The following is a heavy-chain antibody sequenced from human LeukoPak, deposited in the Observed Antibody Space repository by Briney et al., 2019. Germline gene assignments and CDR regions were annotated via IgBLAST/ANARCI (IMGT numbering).Heavy chain of an antibody. CDR1: GYTFTNYA. J-gene: IGHJ3*01. D-gene: IGHD3-22*01. CDR2: INTDTGNP. Sequence: ASVKVSCKTSGYTFTNYAMNWVRQARGQGLEWMGWINTDTGNPTYAQDFTGRFVFSLDTSVSTAYLQISSLKAEDTAVYYCARLYWYYYDNGPGGSDAFDFWGQGTMVTVSS. V-gene: IGHV7-4-1*02. CDR3: ARLYWYYYDNGPGGSDAFDF.